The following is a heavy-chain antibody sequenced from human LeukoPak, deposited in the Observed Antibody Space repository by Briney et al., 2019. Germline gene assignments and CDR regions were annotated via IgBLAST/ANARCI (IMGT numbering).Heavy chain of an antibody. D-gene: IGHD4-17*01. CDR1: GGXISSGGYS. CDR3: ARGLTTVTTFDY. J-gene: IGHJ4*02. Sequence: SETLSLTCGVSGGXISSGGYSWSWIRQPPGKGLEWIGYIYHSGSTYYNPSLKSRVTISVDRSKNQFSLKVSSVTAADTAVYYCARGLTTVTTFDYWGQGTLVTVSS. V-gene: IGHV4-30-2*01. CDR2: IYHSGST.